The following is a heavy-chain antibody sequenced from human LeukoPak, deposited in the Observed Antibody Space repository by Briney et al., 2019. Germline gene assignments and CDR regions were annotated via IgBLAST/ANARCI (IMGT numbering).Heavy chain of an antibody. D-gene: IGHD4-23*01. J-gene: IGHJ6*02. V-gene: IGHV4-4*07. CDR1: GGSISSYY. CDR2: IYTSGST. CDR3: ARLDTTVVNYGMDV. Sequence: SETLSLTCTVSGGSISSYYWSWIRQPAGKGLEWIGRIYTSGSTNYNPSLKSRVTMSVDTSKNQFSLKLSSVTAADTAVYYCARLDTTVVNYGMDVWGQGTTVTVSS.